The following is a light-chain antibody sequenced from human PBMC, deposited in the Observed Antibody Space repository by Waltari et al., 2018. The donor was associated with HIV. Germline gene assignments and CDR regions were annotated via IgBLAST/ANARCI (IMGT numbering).Light chain of an antibody. V-gene: IGLV4-69*01. Sequence: QLALTQSPSASDSLGASVKLTCTLHSGHCNYAIAWYPPHPQQGPRYLLKINSDGSHYKGDGIPDRFSGSSSGAERYLIISSLQSDDEADYYCQTWGTGIQDVVFGGGTKLTVL. CDR2: INSDGSH. CDR1: SGHCNYA. J-gene: IGLJ2*01. CDR3: QTWGTGIQDVV.